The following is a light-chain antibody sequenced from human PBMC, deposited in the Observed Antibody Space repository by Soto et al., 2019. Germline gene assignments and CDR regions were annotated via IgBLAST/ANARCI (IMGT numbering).Light chain of an antibody. CDR2: DAS. V-gene: IGKV1-13*02. J-gene: IGKJ1*01. CDR1: HDITNY. CDR3: QQYNSYPWT. Sequence: IQMTQSPSSLSASVGDRVTITCRASHDITNYLAWYQQKPGKVPKLLIYDASSLESGVPSRFSGSGSGTEFTLTITSLQPDDFATYYCQQYNSYPWTFGQGTKVEIK.